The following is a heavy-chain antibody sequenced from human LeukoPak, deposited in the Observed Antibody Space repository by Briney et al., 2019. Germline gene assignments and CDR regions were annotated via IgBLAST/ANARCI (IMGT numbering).Heavy chain of an antibody. CDR3: AREGWLQSFDY. CDR1: GDSISSNNFY. V-gene: IGHV4-39*02. D-gene: IGHD5-24*01. CDR2: AYYSGTT. Sequence: LETLSLTCTVSGDSISSNNFYWDWIRQPPGKGLEWIGSAYYSGTTYYNPSLKSRVTISIDTSKNQFSLNLSSVTAADTAVYYCAREGWLQSFDYWGQGTLVTVSS. J-gene: IGHJ4*02.